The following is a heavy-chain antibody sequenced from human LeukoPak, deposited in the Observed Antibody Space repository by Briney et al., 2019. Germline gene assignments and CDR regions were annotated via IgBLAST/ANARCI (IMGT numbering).Heavy chain of an antibody. D-gene: IGHD6-13*01. V-gene: IGHV3-30-3*01. J-gene: IGHJ4*02. Sequence: PGGSLRLSCAASGFTFSSYAMHWVRQAPGKGLEWVAVISYDGSNKYYADSVKGRFTISRDNSKNTPYLQMNSLRAEDTAVYYCARLGRGIAAAGTVGPFDYWGQGTLVTISS. CDR1: GFTFSSYA. CDR3: ARLGRGIAAAGTVGPFDY. CDR2: ISYDGSNK.